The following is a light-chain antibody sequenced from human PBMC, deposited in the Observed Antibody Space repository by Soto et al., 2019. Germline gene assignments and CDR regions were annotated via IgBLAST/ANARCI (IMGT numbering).Light chain of an antibody. Sequence: QSVLTQPPSVSAAPGQTVTISCSGSSSNIGNNYVSWYQHLPGTAPQVLIYDNNKRSSGIPDRFSGSKSGTSATLAISGLQTGDEADYHCVTWYSGMSEVVFGGGTQLTVL. CDR1: SSNIGNNY. J-gene: IGLJ2*01. CDR3: VTWYSGMSEVV. CDR2: DNN. V-gene: IGLV1-51*01.